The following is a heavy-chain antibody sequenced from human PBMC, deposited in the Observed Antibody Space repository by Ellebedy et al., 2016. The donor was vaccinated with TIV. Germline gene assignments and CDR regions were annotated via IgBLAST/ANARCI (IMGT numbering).Heavy chain of an antibody. Sequence: ASVKVSCKASGYTFTSYGISWVRQAPGQGLEWMGWIFAYNGIKNYAQKFQGRVTMTTDTSTTPAYMELTSLRSEDTAVYYCARGAYCSGGICLAWFDPWGQGTLVTVSS. J-gene: IGHJ5*02. CDR1: GYTFTSYG. CDR3: ARGAYCSGGICLAWFDP. V-gene: IGHV1-18*01. CDR2: IFAYNGIK. D-gene: IGHD2-15*01.